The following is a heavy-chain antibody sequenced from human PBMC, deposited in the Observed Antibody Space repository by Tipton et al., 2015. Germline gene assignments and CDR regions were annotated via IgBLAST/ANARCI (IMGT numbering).Heavy chain of an antibody. V-gene: IGHV3-21*01. CDR2: ISRSKSDI. CDR3: ARVYEPSLYYYGMDV. Sequence: SLRLSCAASGFTFSSYSMNWVRQAPGKGLEWVSSISRSKSDIYYADSVKGRFTISRDNAKKSVYLQMNSLRVEDTAVYYCARVYEPSLYYYGMDVWGQGTTVTVSS. D-gene: IGHD1-14*01. CDR1: GFTFSSYS. J-gene: IGHJ6*02.